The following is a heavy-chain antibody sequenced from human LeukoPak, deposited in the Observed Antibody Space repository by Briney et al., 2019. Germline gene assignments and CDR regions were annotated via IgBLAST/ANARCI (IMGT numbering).Heavy chain of an antibody. Sequence: PSETLSLTCTVSGGSISSGGYYWSWIRQPPGKGLEWIGYIYYSGSTNYNPSLKSRVTISVDTSKNQFSLKLSSVTAADTAVYYCARHRAIAAGHYFDYWGQGTLVTVSS. CDR1: GGSISSGGYY. V-gene: IGHV4-61*08. CDR3: ARHRAIAAGHYFDY. D-gene: IGHD6-13*01. J-gene: IGHJ4*02. CDR2: IYYSGST.